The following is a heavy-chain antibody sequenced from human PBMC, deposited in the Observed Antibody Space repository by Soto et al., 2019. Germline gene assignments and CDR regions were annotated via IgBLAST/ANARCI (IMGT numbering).Heavy chain of an antibody. V-gene: IGHV3-64D*08. Sequence: PGGSLRLSCSASGFTFSSYAMHWVRQAPGEGLEYVSAISSNGGSTYYADSVKGRFTISRDNSKNTLHLQMSSLRAEDTAVYYCVKDTYYDILTGYFNWFDPWGQGTLVTVSS. J-gene: IGHJ5*02. CDR3: VKDTYYDILTGYFNWFDP. D-gene: IGHD3-9*01. CDR1: GFTFSSYA. CDR2: ISSNGGST.